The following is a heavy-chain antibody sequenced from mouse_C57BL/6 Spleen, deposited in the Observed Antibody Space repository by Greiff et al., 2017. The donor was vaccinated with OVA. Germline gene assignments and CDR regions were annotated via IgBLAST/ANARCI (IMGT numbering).Heavy chain of an antibody. CDR3: ARNCDMDY. V-gene: IGHV1-26*01. D-gene: IGHD4-1*01. J-gene: IGHJ2*01. CDR2: INPNNGGT. Sequence: EVQLQQSGPELVKPGASVKISCTASGFTFTDYYMNWVQQSHGKSLEWIGDINPNNGGTSYNQKFKGKATLTVDKSSSTAYMELRSLTSEDTAAYYCARNCDMDYWGQGTTLTVSS. CDR1: GFTFTDYY.